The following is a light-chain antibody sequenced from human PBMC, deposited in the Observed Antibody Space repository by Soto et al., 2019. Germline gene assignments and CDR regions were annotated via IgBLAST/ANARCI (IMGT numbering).Light chain of an antibody. V-gene: IGLV2-14*03. Sequence: QSALTQPASVSGSPGQSITISCTGSSSDIGAYNYVSWYQQYPGKAPKLMIYDVTERPSGVSIRFSGSKSGNTASLTISGIQAEDEGDYYCCSYTRSSTRVFGGGTKLTVL. CDR2: DVT. CDR1: SSDIGAYNY. CDR3: CSYTRSSTRV. J-gene: IGLJ2*01.